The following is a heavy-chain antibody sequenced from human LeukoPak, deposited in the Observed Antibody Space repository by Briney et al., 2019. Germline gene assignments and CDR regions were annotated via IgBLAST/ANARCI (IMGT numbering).Heavy chain of an antibody. Sequence: PSETLSLTCTVSGGSISSGSYYWGWVRQPPGKGLEGSGSMIYSGSTNHNPSLKSRVSISVEKSKNQFSLRLTSVTAADTAVYYCARHRYGERYYFDYWGQGTLVTVFS. CDR2: MIYSGST. CDR1: GGSISSGSYY. J-gene: IGHJ4*02. D-gene: IGHD1-1*01. V-gene: IGHV4-39*01. CDR3: ARHRYGERYYFDY.